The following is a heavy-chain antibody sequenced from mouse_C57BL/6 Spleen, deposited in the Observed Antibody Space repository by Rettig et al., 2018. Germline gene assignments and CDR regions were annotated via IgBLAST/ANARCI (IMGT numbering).Heavy chain of an antibody. D-gene: IGHD1-1*01. V-gene: IGHV1-22*01. Sequence: EVQLQQSGPELVKPGASVKMSCKASGYTFTDYNMHWVKQSHGKSLEWIGYINPNNGGTSYNQKFKGKATLTVNKSSSTAYMELRSLTSEDSAVYYCARKGLITTVPYFDYWGQGTTLTVSS. CDR1: GYTFTDYN. CDR3: ARKGLITTVPYFDY. J-gene: IGHJ2*01. CDR2: INPNNGGT.